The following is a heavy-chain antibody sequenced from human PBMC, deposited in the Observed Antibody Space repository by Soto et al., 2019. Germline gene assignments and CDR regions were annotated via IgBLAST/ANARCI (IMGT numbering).Heavy chain of an antibody. D-gene: IGHD3-9*01. J-gene: IGHJ4*02. CDR2: ISSSSSTI. Sequence: EVQLVESGGGLVQPGGSLRLSCAASGFTFSSYSMNWVRQAPGQGLEWVSYISSSSSTIYYADSVKGRFTISRDNAKNSRYLQMNSLRDEDTAVYYCARDRKGLRYFDWLSPFDYWGQGTLVTVSS. CDR1: GFTFSSYS. CDR3: ARDRKGLRYFDWLSPFDY. V-gene: IGHV3-48*02.